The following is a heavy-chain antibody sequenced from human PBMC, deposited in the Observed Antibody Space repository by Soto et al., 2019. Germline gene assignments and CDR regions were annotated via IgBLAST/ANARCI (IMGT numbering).Heavy chain of an antibody. CDR3: ARDAIRSVDY. D-gene: IGHD3-3*02. Sequence: QVQLVESGGGVVQPGRSLRLSCAASGFTFKNYAMHWVRQAPGKGLEWVAVIWYDGSNQYYADSVKGRFTISRDNSKNTLYLQMSSLSAEDTAVYYCARDAIRSVDYWGQGTLVTVSS. CDR2: IWYDGSNQ. V-gene: IGHV3-33*01. J-gene: IGHJ4*02. CDR1: GFTFKNYA.